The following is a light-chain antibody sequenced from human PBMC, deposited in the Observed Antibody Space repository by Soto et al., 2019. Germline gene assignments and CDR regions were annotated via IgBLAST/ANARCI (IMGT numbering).Light chain of an antibody. CDR1: QSIYINS. V-gene: IGKV3-20*01. J-gene: IGKJ3*01. CDR3: QQYGDSPFA. Sequence: EIVLTQSPGTLSLSPGEIATLSCRASQSIYINSLAWYQHKRGQAPRLLIYAATVRATAVPDRFNGSGSGTDFALTISRLEPEDSAMYYCQQYGDSPFAFGPGTKVDIK. CDR2: AAT.